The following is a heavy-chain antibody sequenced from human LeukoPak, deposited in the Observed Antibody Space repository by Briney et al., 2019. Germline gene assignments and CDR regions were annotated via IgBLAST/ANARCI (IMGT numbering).Heavy chain of an antibody. Sequence: PSETLSLTCTVSGGSISSYYWSWIRQPPGKGLEWIGYIYYSGSTNYNPSLKSRVTISVDTSKNQFSLKLSSVTAADTAVYYCARGVVYYYYMDVWGKGTTVTVSS. CDR1: GGSISSYY. D-gene: IGHD2-15*01. CDR3: ARGVVYYYYMDV. V-gene: IGHV4-59*01. CDR2: IYYSGST. J-gene: IGHJ6*03.